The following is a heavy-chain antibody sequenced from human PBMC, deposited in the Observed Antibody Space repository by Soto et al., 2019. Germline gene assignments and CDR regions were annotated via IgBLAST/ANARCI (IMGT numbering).Heavy chain of an antibody. CDR1: GGSISSYY. J-gene: IGHJ6*03. V-gene: IGHV4-59*08. CDR2: IYYSGST. D-gene: IGHD4-17*01. CDR3: ARHEYGDYHPYMDV. Sequence: PSETLSLTCTVSGGSISSYYWSWIRQPPGKGLEWIGYIYYSGSTNYNPSLKSRVTISVDTSKNQFSLKLSSVTAADTAVYYCARHEYGDYHPYMDVWGKGTTVTVSS.